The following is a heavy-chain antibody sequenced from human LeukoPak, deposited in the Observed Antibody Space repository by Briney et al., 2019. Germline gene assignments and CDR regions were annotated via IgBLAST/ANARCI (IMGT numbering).Heavy chain of an antibody. CDR1: GFTFSDYY. CDR3: ARRGYYDSSGYSDY. D-gene: IGHD3-22*01. CDR2: ISSSASSI. J-gene: IGHJ4*02. V-gene: IGHV3-11*01. Sequence: GGSLRLSCAASGFTFSDYYMSWIRQAPGKGLEWISYISSSASSIYYADSVKGRFTISRDNAKKSLYLQMNSLRAEDTAVYYCARRGYYDSSGYSDYWGQGTLVTVSS.